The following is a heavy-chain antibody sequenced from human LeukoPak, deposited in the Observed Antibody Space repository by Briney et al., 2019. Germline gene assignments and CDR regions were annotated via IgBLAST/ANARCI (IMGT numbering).Heavy chain of an antibody. J-gene: IGHJ4*02. CDR3: ARVRALLWFGTREVDY. CDR2: IYYSGST. Sequence: SETLSLTCTVSGGSISSGDYYWSWIRQPPGKGLEWIGYIYYSGSTYYNPSLKSRVTISVDTSKNQFSLKLSSVTAADTAVYYCARVRALLWFGTREVDYWGQGTLVTVSS. D-gene: IGHD3-10*01. V-gene: IGHV4-30-4*01. CDR1: GGSISSGDYY.